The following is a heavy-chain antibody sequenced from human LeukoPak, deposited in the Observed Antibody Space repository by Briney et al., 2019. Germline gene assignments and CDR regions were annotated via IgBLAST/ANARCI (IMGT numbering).Heavy chain of an antibody. CDR1: GFHVSRNY. CDR2: IYRDGNT. J-gene: IGHJ6*02. CDR3: ARHTSMAPYYSYGMDV. V-gene: IGHV3-66*04. Sequence: PGGSLKLPFSAPGFHVSRNYMNWVRQAPGKGLEGGSVIYRDGNTYYADSVKGRFTISRNNSKNSLYIKMNSLRAEDTAVYYCARHTSMAPYYSYGMDVWAKGPRSPSP. D-gene: IGHD5-18*01.